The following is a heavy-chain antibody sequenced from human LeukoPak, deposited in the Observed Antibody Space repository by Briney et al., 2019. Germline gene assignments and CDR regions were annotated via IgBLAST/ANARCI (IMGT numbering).Heavy chain of an antibody. D-gene: IGHD1-26*01. J-gene: IGHJ6*03. CDR2: IYYSGST. V-gene: IGHV4-59*01. CDR3: ARAPRGYYYYYMDV. Sequence: PSETLSLTCTVSGVSISSYYWSWIRQPPGKGLEWIGYIYYSGSTNYNPSLKSRVTISVDTSKNQFSLKLSSVTAADTAVYYCARAPRGYYYYYMDVWGKGTTVTVSS. CDR1: GVSISSYY.